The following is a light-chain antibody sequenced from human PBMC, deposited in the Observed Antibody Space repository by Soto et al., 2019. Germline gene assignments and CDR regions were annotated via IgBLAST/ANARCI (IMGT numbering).Light chain of an antibody. CDR1: SSNIGSNT. V-gene: IGLV1-44*01. J-gene: IGLJ1*01. CDR2: SNN. CDR3: AAWDDSLNGYV. Sequence: QSVLTQPPSASGNPGQRVTISCSGSSSNIGSNTVNWYQQLPGTAPKLLISSNNQRPSGVPDRFSGSKSGTSASLAISGLQSEDEADYYCAAWDDSLNGYVFGTGTKLTVL.